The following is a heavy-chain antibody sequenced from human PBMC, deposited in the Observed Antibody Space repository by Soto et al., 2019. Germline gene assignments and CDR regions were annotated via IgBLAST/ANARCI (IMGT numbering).Heavy chain of an antibody. V-gene: IGHV1-69*01. J-gene: IGHJ4*02. CDR2: IIPVSGAA. CDR1: GGTFGSYA. CDR3: ATALGCRSTSCTLDY. D-gene: IGHD2-2*01. Sequence: QVQLVQSGAEVKKPGSSVKVSCKASGGTFGSYAFSWVRQAPGQGLEWMGGIIPVSGAAHYAQKFQGRVTIPAAESTSTAYMELSSLSSQETAVYYCATALGCRSTSCTLDYWGQGTRVIVSS.